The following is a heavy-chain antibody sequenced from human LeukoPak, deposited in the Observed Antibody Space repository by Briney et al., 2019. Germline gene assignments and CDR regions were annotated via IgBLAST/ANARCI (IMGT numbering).Heavy chain of an antibody. Sequence: PGGSLRLSCAASGFTFSNYAMYWVRQAPGKGLEWVAVISYDGSNKYYADSVKGRFTISRDNSKNTLYLQMNNLRVEDTAVYYCARGGIAVAGIDFRWFDPWGQGTLVTVSS. CDR3: ARGGIAVAGIDFRWFDP. V-gene: IGHV3-30*04. CDR2: ISYDGSNK. CDR1: GFTFSNYA. D-gene: IGHD6-19*01. J-gene: IGHJ5*02.